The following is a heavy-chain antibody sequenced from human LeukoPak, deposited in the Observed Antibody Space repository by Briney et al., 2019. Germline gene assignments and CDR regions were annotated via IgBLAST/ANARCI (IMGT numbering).Heavy chain of an antibody. CDR1: GFTFSSYG. V-gene: IGHV3-30*18. Sequence: GGSLRLSCAASGFTFSSYGMHWVRQAPGKGLEWVAVVSYDGSNEYYADSVKGRFTISRDNSKNTLYLQMNSLRAEDTAVYYCAKDSGPRALTWGQGTLVTVSS. D-gene: IGHD1-26*01. CDR2: VSYDGSNE. CDR3: AKDSGPRALT. J-gene: IGHJ5*02.